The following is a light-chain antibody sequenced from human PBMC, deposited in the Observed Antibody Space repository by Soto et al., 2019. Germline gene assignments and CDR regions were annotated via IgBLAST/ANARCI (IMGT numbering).Light chain of an antibody. CDR1: SSNIGNNY. V-gene: IGLV1-51*01. J-gene: IGLJ2*01. Sequence: QSVLTQPPSVSAAPGKKVTISCSGSSSNIGNNYVSWYQQFPGTAPKLLIYDNNKRPSGIPDRFSGSKSGTSATLDITGLQTGDEADYYCGAWDSSLTAVVFGGGTKVTVL. CDR3: GAWDSSLTAVV. CDR2: DNN.